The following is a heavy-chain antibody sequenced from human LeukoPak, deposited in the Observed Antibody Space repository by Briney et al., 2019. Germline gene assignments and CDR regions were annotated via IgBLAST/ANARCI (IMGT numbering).Heavy chain of an antibody. J-gene: IGHJ4*02. V-gene: IGHV3-53*04. Sequence: GGSLRLSCAASGFTVSSNYMSWVRQAPGEGLEWVSVIYSGSSTYYADSVKGRFTISRHNSTNTLYLQMNSLRAEDTAVYYCARGGYADYWGQGTLVTVSS. CDR1: GFTVSSNY. D-gene: IGHD3-22*01. CDR2: IYSGSST. CDR3: ARGGYADY.